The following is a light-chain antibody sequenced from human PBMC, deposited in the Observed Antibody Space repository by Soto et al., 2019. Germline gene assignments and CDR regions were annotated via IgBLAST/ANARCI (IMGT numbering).Light chain of an antibody. CDR2: AAS. J-gene: IGKJ1*01. V-gene: IGKV1-6*01. CDR3: LLEFSYFWA. Sequence: IHLTQSPSSQSRSVGDRVTITRPASQGIRSALGWYQKKAGKVPKLLIYAASTLQSGVPSRFSGSGSGTDFTLTISRLQTEDFATYYCLLEFSYFWAFGQGTKVDIK. CDR1: QGIRSA.